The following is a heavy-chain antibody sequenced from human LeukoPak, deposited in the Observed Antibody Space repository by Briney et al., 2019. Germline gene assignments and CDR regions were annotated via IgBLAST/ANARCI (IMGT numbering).Heavy chain of an antibody. J-gene: IGHJ4*02. Sequence: GGSLRLSCAASGFTFSSYAMSWVRQAPGKGLEWVSSISGSGDKTYYADSVKGQFTISRDNSKNTLYLQMNSLGAEDTAVYYCARYSRTTGTTPNFDYWGQGTLVTVSS. CDR2: ISGSGDKT. CDR1: GFTFSSYA. V-gene: IGHV3-23*01. CDR3: ARYSRTTGTTPNFDY. D-gene: IGHD1-1*01.